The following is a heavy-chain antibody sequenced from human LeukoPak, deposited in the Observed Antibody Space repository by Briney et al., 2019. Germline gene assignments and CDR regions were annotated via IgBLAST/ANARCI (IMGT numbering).Heavy chain of an antibody. CDR1: GFDFHNYA. Sequence: GGSLRLSCAASGFDFHNYAMHWVRQAPGKGLEWVALISFRGWNTYYADSVQGRFTVSRENFKNTLYLQMTSLRGDDTAVYYCAKRGDFTGTDCYYFDYWGQGTSVTVSS. V-gene: IGHV3-30*04. CDR2: ISFRGWNT. J-gene: IGHJ4*02. CDR3: AKRGDFTGTDCYYFDY. D-gene: IGHD2-21*02.